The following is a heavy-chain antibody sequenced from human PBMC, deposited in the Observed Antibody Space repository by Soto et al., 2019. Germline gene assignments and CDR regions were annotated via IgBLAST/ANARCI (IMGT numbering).Heavy chain of an antibody. J-gene: IGHJ6*02. V-gene: IGHV3-49*03. Sequence: PGGSLRLSCAASGFTFIDYYMSWIRQAPGKGLEWVGFIRSKAYGGTTEYAASVKGRFTISRDDSKSIAYLQMNSLKTEDTAVYYCTRDSGSSGYDYYYYYGMDVWGQGTTVTVSS. CDR2: IRSKAYGGTT. CDR3: TRDSGSSGYDYYYYYGMDV. D-gene: IGHD3-22*01. CDR1: GFTFIDYY.